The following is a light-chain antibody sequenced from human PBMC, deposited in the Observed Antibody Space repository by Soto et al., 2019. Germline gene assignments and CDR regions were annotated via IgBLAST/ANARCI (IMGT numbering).Light chain of an antibody. J-gene: IGKJ2*01. CDR3: HHYGYAADT. V-gene: IGKV3-20*01. CDR2: GAS. CDR1: ESVRSNY. Sequence: EIVLTQSPGTLSLSPGERATLSCRASESVRSNYLAWYQQQPGQAPRLLIFGASVRATGIPDRFTGSGSGTDFSLTITSLEPEDSAVCFCHHYGYAADTVGQGTKLEIK.